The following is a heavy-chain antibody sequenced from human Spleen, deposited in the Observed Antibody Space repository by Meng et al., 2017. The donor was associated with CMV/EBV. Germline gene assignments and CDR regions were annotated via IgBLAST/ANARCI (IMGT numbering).Heavy chain of an antibody. Sequence: GESLKISCAASEFTFSSYSLSWVRQAPGKGLEWVSYLSSSSTTIYYADSVKGRFTISRDNAKNSLYLQMNSLRAEDTAVYYCARGGGSYHDYWGQGTLVTVSS. CDR1: EFTFSSYS. CDR3: ARGGGSYHDY. CDR2: LSSSSTTI. V-gene: IGHV3-48*04. J-gene: IGHJ4*02. D-gene: IGHD1-26*01.